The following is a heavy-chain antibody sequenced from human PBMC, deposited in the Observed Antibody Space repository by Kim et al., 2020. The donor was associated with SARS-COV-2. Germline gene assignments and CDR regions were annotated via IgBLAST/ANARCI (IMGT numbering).Heavy chain of an antibody. CDR2: MFHSGST. D-gene: IGHD2-2*02. Sequence: SETLSLTCTVSGGSINSGSYYRGWSRQPPGKGLEWIGSMFHSGSTFYNPSLKSRVTISADTSKNQFSLKLSSVTAADTAVYYCSRHTPGGCNLYTFDSWG. J-gene: IGHJ4*01. V-gene: IGHV4-39*01. CDR3: SRHTPGGCNLYTFDS. CDR1: GGSINSGSYY.